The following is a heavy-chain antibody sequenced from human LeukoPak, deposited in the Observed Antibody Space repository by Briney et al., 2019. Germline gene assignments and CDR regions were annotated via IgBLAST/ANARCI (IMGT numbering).Heavy chain of an antibody. Sequence: PSETLSLTCTVSGYSISSGYYWGWIRQPPGKGLEWIGFIYHSGSTNYNPSLKSRVTISVDTSKNQFSLKLSSVTAADTAVYFCARGFRGDNFDYWGQGTLVTVSS. D-gene: IGHD7-27*01. CDR2: IYHSGST. V-gene: IGHV4-38-2*02. CDR1: GYSISSGYY. J-gene: IGHJ4*02. CDR3: ARGFRGDNFDY.